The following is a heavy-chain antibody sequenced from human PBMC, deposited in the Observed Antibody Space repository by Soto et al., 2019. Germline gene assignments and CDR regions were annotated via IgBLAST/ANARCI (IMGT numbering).Heavy chain of an antibody. J-gene: IGHJ4*02. Sequence: SLRLSCAVSGFTFADNAMRWVRPAPEKGLEWVSGINWKSDIGYADSVKGRFTISRDNAEYSLYLQMNIVLAEDMALYYCAIAQDTEGRSTLIYWGQGTQVTVSS. CDR3: AIAQDTEGRSTLIY. D-gene: IGHD4-17*01. CDR1: GFTFADNA. CDR2: INWKSDI. V-gene: IGHV3-9*03.